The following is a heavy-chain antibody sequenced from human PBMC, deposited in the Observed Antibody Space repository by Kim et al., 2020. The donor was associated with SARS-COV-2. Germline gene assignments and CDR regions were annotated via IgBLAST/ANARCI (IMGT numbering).Heavy chain of an antibody. D-gene: IGHD3-10*02. CDR3: AKATMFGPTRGGLDY. V-gene: IGHV3-23*03. Sequence: GGSLRLSCAASGFTFSSYAMSWVRQAPGKGLEWVSVIYSGGSSTYYADSVKGRFTISRDNSKNTLYLQMNSLRAEDTAVYYCAKATMFGPTRGGLDYWGQGSLLTVSS. CDR2: IYSGGSST. J-gene: IGHJ4*02. CDR1: GFTFSSYA.